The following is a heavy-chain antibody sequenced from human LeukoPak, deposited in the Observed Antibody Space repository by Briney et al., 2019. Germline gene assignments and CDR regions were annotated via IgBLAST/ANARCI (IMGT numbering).Heavy chain of an antibody. J-gene: IGHJ6*02. Sequence: SETLSLTCAVYGGSFSGYYWSWIRQPPGKGLEWVGEINHSGSTNYNPSLKSRVTISVDTSKNQFSLKLTSVTAADTAVYYCARDMYSGSYYGYYYYYGMDVWGQGTTVTVSS. V-gene: IGHV4-34*01. CDR2: INHSGST. D-gene: IGHD1-26*01. CDR1: GGSFSGYY. CDR3: ARDMYSGSYYGYYYYYGMDV.